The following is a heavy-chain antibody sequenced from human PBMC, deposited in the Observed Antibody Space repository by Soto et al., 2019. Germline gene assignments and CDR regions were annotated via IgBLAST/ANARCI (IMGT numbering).Heavy chain of an antibody. Sequence: PGGSLRLSCAASGFTVSNDYMSWVRQAPGKGLEWVSLIYSGGSTYYADSVKGRFTISRDASKNTLYLQMNSLRAEDTALYYCAGHSHKAWWGQGALVTVSS. CDR1: GFTVSNDY. V-gene: IGHV3-66*04. J-gene: IGHJ1*01. CDR2: IYSGGST. CDR3: AGHSHKAW.